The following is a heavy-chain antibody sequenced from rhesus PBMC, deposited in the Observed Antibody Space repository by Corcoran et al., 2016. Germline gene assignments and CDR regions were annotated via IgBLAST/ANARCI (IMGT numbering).Heavy chain of an antibody. CDR2: IYGSGSST. CDR3: AREWDEVAAFLDY. V-gene: IGHV4S11*01. J-gene: IGHJ4*01. Sequence: QVQLQESGPGLVKPSETLSLTCAVSGGSISSSYWSWIRQAPGKGLEWIGYIYGSGSSTHYNPSLKSRVTLSVDTSKNQLSLKLSSVTTADTAVYYCAREWDEVAAFLDYWGQGVLVTVSS. D-gene: IGHD4-29*01. CDR1: GGSISSSY.